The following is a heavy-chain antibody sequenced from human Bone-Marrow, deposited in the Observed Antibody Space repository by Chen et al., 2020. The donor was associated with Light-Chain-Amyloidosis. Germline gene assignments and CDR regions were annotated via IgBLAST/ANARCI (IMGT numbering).Heavy chain of an antibody. CDR2: MSYSGST. D-gene: IGHD2-15*01. Sequence: QLQLQESGPGLVRPSETLSLTCTVSGGSISINSYYWGWIRQPPGKGLEWIGSMSYSGSTYYSPSLKSRVTISVDTPKNQFSLRLNSVTAADTALYYCARMFGFCSGGSCYSAYFDYLGQGALVTVSS. CDR1: GGSISINSYY. J-gene: IGHJ4*02. CDR3: ARMFGFCSGGSCYSAYFDY. V-gene: IGHV4-39*01.